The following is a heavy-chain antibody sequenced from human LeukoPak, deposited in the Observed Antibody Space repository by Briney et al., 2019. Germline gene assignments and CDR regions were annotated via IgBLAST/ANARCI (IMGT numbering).Heavy chain of an antibody. CDR1: GFIFNNYA. CDR2: ISWNSGSI. CDR3: ATHYDILTGYSANDY. D-gene: IGHD3-9*01. Sequence: GGSLRLSCAGSGFIFNNYAMHWVRQPPGKGLEWVSGISWNSGSIDYADSVEGRFTISRDNSKNTLYLQMNSLRAEDTAVYYCATHYDILTGYSANDYWGQGTLVTVSS. J-gene: IGHJ4*02. V-gene: IGHV3-9*01.